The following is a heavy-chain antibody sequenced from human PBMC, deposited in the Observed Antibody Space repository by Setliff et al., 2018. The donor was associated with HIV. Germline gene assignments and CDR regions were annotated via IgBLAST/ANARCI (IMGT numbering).Heavy chain of an antibody. CDR2: VSSRGDT. J-gene: IGHJ4*02. CDR1: GGSISSDY. CDR3: ARAAAGNTGPFDL. D-gene: IGHD4-17*01. V-gene: IGHV4-4*07. Sequence: KPSETLSLTCTVSGGSISSDYWSWIRQPAGKGLEWIGRVSSRGDTNYNPSLKSRVTMSVDTSKNQFSLKLTSVTASDTAVYYCARAAAGNTGPFDLWGQGSPVTVSS.